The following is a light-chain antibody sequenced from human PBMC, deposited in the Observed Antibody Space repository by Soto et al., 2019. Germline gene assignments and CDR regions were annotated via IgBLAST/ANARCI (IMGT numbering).Light chain of an antibody. Sequence: DIVLTQSPDSLALSLGERATINCKSSQSLFHNSNNKNCLAWYRQKPGQPPELLIYWESTREFGVPDRFSGSGFGTDFTLTLSSLQAEDVAVYYCQQYYAPLPTFGQGTRLEIK. CDR2: WES. V-gene: IGKV4-1*01. CDR1: QSLFHNSNNKNC. J-gene: IGKJ2*01. CDR3: QQYYAPLPT.